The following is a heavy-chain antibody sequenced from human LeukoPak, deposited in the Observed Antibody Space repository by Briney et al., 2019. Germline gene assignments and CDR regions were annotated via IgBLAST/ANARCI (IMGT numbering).Heavy chain of an antibody. CDR3: ARAPGGYNTKELDY. V-gene: IGHV3-7*03. CDR1: GFTFSSYW. J-gene: IGHJ4*02. D-gene: IGHD5-24*01. Sequence: PGGSLRLSCAASGFTFSSYWMSWVRQAPGKGLEWVANIKQDGSEKYYVDSVKGRFTISRDNSKNTLYLQMNSLRAEDTAVYYCARAPGGYNTKELDYWGQGTLVTVSS. CDR2: IKQDGSEK.